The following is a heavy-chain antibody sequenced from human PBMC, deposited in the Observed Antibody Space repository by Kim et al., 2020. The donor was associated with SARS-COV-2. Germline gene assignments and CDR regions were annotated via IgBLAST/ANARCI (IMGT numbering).Heavy chain of an antibody. CDR1: GGTFSSYA. D-gene: IGHD3-22*01. V-gene: IGHV1-69*13. CDR2: IIPIFGTA. CDR3: ARDPYYYDSSGYVGYYYYGMDV. J-gene: IGHJ6*02. Sequence: SVKVSCKASGGTFSSYAISWVRQAPGQGLEWMGGIIPIFGTANYAQKFQGRVTITADESTSTAYMELSSLRSEDTAVYYCARDPYYYDSSGYVGYYYYGMDVWGQGTTVTVSS.